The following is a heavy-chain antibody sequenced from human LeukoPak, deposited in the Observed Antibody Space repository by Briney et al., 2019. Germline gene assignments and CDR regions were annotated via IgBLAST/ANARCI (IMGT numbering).Heavy chain of an antibody. V-gene: IGHV4-38-2*01. CDR1: GYSISSGCY. J-gene: IGHJ4*02. CDR3: ARHMTTVVTASVY. D-gene: IGHD4-23*01. Sequence: SETLSLTCAVSGYSISSGCYWGWIRQPPGKGLEWIGSIYHSGSTYYNPSLKSRVTISVDTSKNQFSLKLSSVTAADTAVYYCARHMTTVVTASVYWGQGTLVTVSS. CDR2: IYHSGST.